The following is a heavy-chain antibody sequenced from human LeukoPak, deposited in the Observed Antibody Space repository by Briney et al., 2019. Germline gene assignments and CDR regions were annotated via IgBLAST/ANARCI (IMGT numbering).Heavy chain of an antibody. Sequence: SETLSLTCTVSGGSISSYYWSWIRQPPGKGLEWIGYIYYSGSTNCNPSLKSRVTISVDTSKNQFSLKLSSVTAADTAVYYCARLTDSSSWYFWFDPWGQGTLVTVSS. D-gene: IGHD6-13*01. CDR3: ARLTDSSSWYFWFDP. CDR1: GGSISSYY. V-gene: IGHV4-59*08. CDR2: IYYSGST. J-gene: IGHJ5*02.